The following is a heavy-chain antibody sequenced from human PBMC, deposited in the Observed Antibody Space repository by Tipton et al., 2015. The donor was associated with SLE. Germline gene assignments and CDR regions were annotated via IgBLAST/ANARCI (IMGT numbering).Heavy chain of an antibody. V-gene: IGHV4-39*07. D-gene: IGHD3-22*01. CDR2: VYYTGNT. CDR3: ARDEYRYDTTGYHLLGHFDF. CDR1: GDSISSSSYY. J-gene: IGHJ4*02. Sequence: TLSLTCIVSGDSISSSSYYWGWIRQSPGKGLEWVGTVYYTGNTFYNPSLKSRVTISVDTSKTQFSLKLSSVTAADTAVYYCARDEYRYDTTGYHLLGHFDFWGQGTLVTVSS.